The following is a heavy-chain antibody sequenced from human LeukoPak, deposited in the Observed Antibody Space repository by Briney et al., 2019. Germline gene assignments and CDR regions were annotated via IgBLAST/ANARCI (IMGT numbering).Heavy chain of an antibody. J-gene: IGHJ3*02. CDR2: ISSSGNNI. D-gene: IGHD4-17*01. CDR3: ARSVTTGPDDAFDI. V-gene: IGHV3-48*03. CDR1: GFTFSRYE. Sequence: GGSPRLSCAASGFTFSRYEVNWVRQAPGKGLEWVSYISSSGNNIYYADSVKGRFTISRDNAKNSLYLQMNSLRAEDTAVYYCARSVTTGPDDAFDIWGQGTMVTLSS.